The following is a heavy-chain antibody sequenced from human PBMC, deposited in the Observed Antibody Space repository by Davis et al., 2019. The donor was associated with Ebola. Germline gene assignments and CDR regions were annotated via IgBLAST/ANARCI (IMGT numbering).Heavy chain of an antibody. CDR2: ISINGGRI. Sequence: GGSLRLSCAASGFTFSSYAMSWFRQAPGKGPEWVSSISINGGRIFYAASVKGRFTISRDNSMDTLYLQMNSLRDEDTAVYSCAKGLTHSFGSQWGQGTRVTVSS. D-gene: IGHD3-10*01. CDR3: AKGLTHSFGSQ. J-gene: IGHJ4*02. CDR1: GFTFSSYA. V-gene: IGHV3-23*01.